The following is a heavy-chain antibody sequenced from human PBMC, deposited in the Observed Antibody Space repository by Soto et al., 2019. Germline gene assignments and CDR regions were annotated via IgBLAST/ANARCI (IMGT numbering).Heavy chain of an antibody. CDR1: GGSISSSSYY. V-gene: IGHV4-39*02. J-gene: IGHJ4*02. CDR2: IYYSGST. D-gene: IGHD7-27*01. Sequence: SETLSLTCTVSGGSISSSSYYWGWIRQPPGKGLEWIGSIYYSGSTYYNPSLKSRVTISVDTSKNQFSLKLSSVTAADTAVYFCARETAKTGGGGDYWGQGTLVTVSS. CDR3: ARETAKTGGGGDY.